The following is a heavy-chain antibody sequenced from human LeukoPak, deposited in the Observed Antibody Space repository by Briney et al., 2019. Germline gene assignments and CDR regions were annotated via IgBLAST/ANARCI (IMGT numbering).Heavy chain of an antibody. CDR3: ARDLGTIPDMYYFDY. V-gene: IGHV1-69*13. D-gene: IGHD1-1*01. Sequence: GASVKVSCKASGGTFSSYAISWVRQAPGQGLEWMGGIIPIFGTANYAQKFQGRVTITADESTSTAYMELSSLRSEDTAVYYCARDLGTIPDMYYFDYWGQGILVTVSS. CDR1: GGTFSSYA. CDR2: IIPIFGTA. J-gene: IGHJ4*02.